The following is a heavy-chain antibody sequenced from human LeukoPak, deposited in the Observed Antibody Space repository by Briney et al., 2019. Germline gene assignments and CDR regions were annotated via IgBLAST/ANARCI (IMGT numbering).Heavy chain of an antibody. D-gene: IGHD3-3*01. Sequence: GASLQISFQGSGKSITSYWIGWGRRKTGKSGEWMGIIYPGDSDTGYSPSFQGQVTISADKSISTAYLQWSSLKASDTAMYYCARRAPGFAYYFDYWGQGTLVTVSS. CDR3: ARRAPGFAYYFDY. CDR2: IYPGDSDT. J-gene: IGHJ4*02. V-gene: IGHV5-51*01. CDR1: GKSITSYW.